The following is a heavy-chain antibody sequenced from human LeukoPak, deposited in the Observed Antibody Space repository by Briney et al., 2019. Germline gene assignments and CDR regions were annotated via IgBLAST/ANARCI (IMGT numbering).Heavy chain of an antibody. Sequence: GGSLRLSYAASGFSFSDYWMTWVRQAPGKGLEWVANIHQDGDEKYFMESVRGRFTISRDNAKNTLFLQMNSLRAEDTAVYYCEELGIPMIGGVWGKGTTVTISS. J-gene: IGHJ6*04. CDR2: IHQDGDEK. CDR1: GFSFSDYW. D-gene: IGHD3-10*02. V-gene: IGHV3-7*01. CDR3: EELGIPMIGGV.